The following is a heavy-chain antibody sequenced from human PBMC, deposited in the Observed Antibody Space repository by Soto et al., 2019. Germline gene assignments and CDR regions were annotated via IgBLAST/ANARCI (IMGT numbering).Heavy chain of an antibody. CDR1: GFTFSNAW. J-gene: IGHJ6*02. V-gene: IGHV3-15*01. Sequence: GGSLRLSCAASGFTFSNAWMSWVRQAPGKGLEWVGRIKSKTDGGTTDYAAPVKGRFTISRDDSKNTLYLQMNSLKTEDTAVYYCTTDLGGPRSYGYHHYGMDVWGQGTTVTVS. CDR3: TTDLGGPRSYGYHHYGMDV. CDR2: IKSKTDGGTT. D-gene: IGHD5-18*01.